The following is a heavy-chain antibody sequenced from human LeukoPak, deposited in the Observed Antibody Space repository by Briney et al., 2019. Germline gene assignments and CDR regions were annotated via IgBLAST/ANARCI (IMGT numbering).Heavy chain of an antibody. V-gene: IGHV4-38-2*02. D-gene: IGHD6-13*01. CDR3: ARDHDSSNWSLDY. CDR1: GYSISSGYY. Sequence: PSETLSLTCAVSGYSISSGYYWGWIRQPPGKGLEWIGTICHSGSTYYNPSLKSRVTISLDTSKNQFNLKLSSVTAADTAVYYCARDHDSSNWSLDYWGQGTQVTVSS. CDR2: ICHSGST. J-gene: IGHJ4*02.